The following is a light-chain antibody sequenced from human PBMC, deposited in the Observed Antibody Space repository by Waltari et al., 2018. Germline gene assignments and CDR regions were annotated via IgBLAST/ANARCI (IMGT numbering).Light chain of an antibody. Sequence: QSALTQPASMSGSPGQSITISCTGTSSDIGGYDFISWYQHHPGKSPRLIIVDVSLRPSGVSGRFAGSKSGNTASLSISGLQADDEADYFCSSYTDINIARIFGGGTKVTVL. CDR1: SSDIGGYDF. V-gene: IGLV2-14*03. CDR3: SSYTDINIARI. J-gene: IGLJ2*01. CDR2: DVS.